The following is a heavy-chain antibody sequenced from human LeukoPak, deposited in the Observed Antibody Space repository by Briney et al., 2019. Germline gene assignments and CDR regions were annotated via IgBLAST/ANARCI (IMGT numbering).Heavy chain of an antibody. Sequence: GGSLRLSCAASGFTFSSYSMNWVRQAPGKGLEWVSSISSSSSYIYYADSVKGRFTISRDNAKNSLYLQMNSLRAEDTAVYCCARALVAARPDADYWGQGTLVTVSS. CDR3: ARALVAARPDADY. D-gene: IGHD6-6*01. J-gene: IGHJ4*02. CDR1: GFTFSSYS. CDR2: ISSSSSYI. V-gene: IGHV3-21*01.